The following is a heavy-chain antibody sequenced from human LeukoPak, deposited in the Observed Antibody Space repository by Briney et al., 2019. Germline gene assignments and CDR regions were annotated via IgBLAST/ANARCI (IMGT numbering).Heavy chain of an antibody. CDR1: GDSIDSYY. J-gene: IGHJ3*02. V-gene: IGHV4-30-4*08. Sequence: SETLSLTCTVSGDSIDSYYWAWIRQPPGKGLEWIGYIYYSGSTYYNPSLKSRVTISVDTSKNQFSLKLSSVTAADTAVYYCARKKENAFDIWGQGTMVTVSS. CDR3: ARKKENAFDI. CDR2: IYYSGST.